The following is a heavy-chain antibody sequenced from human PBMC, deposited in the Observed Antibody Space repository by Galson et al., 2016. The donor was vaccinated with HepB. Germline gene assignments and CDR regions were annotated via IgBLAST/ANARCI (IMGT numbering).Heavy chain of an antibody. D-gene: IGHD6-19*01. CDR3: TTSRRGWYEYKGDFDY. J-gene: IGHJ4*02. CDR1: GIIFSDAW. Sequence: SLRLSCAASGIIFSDAWMNWVRQAPGKGLEWLGRIKSKTDGGTIDYAAPVKGRFTISRDDSKNTLYLQMNSLKTEDAAVYSCTTSRRGWYEYKGDFDYWGQGTLVTVSS. CDR2: IKSKTDGGTI. V-gene: IGHV3-15*01.